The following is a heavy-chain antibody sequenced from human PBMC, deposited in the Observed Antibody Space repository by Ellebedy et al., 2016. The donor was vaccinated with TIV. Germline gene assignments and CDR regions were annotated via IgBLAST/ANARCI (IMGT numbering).Heavy chain of an antibody. CDR2: IWYDGSNK. D-gene: IGHD3-10*01. CDR1: GFTFSSYG. Sequence: GESLKISXAASGFTFSSYGMHWVRQAPGKGLEWVAVIWYDGSNKYYADSVKGRFTISRDNSKNTLYLQMNSLRAEDTAVYYCARDEDGSGHDWGQGTLVTVSS. J-gene: IGHJ4*02. CDR3: ARDEDGSGHD. V-gene: IGHV3-33*01.